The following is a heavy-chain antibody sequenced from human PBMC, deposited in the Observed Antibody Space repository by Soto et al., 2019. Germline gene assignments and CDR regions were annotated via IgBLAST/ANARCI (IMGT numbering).Heavy chain of an antibody. CDR2: MNPYSGNT. V-gene: IGHV1-8*01. D-gene: IGHD3-3*01. Sequence: ASVKVSCKASGYTFTNYDINWVRQATGQGLELMGWMNPYSGNTAYAQKFQGRVTMTRNTSINTAYMELSSLRSEDTAVYYCTFGDGSNYYYYDMDVWGQGTTVTVSS. J-gene: IGHJ6*02. CDR3: TFGDGSNYYYYDMDV. CDR1: GYTFTNYD.